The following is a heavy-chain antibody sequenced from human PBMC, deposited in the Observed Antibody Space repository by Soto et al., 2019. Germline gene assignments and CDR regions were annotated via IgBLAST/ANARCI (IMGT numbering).Heavy chain of an antibody. CDR1: GYTFTGYA. V-gene: IGHV1-3*01. CDR2: INGGNGDT. J-gene: IGHJ4*02. CDR3: ARGSCSSTSCQYYFDF. D-gene: IGHD2-2*01. Sequence: ASVKVSCKASGYTFTGYAIHWVRQAPGQRLEWMGWINGGNGDTKYSQKFQGRVTISRDTSASTAYMELTSLGSEDTAVYHCARGSCSSTSCQYYFDFWGQGTLVTVSS.